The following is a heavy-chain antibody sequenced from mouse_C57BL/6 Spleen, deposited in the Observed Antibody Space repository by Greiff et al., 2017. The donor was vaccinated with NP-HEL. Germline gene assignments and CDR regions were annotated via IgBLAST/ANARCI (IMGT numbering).Heavy chain of an antibody. CDR2: IHPNSGST. J-gene: IGHJ2*01. CDR1: GYTFTSYW. D-gene: IGHD4-1*01. Sequence: QVQLQQPGAELVKPGASVKLSCKASGYTFTSYWMHWVKQRPGQGLEWIGMIHPNSGSTNYNEKFKSKATLTVDKSSSTAYMQLSSLTSEDSAVYYAARGGSNWDYFDYWGQGTTLTVSS. CDR3: ARGGSNWDYFDY. V-gene: IGHV1-64*01.